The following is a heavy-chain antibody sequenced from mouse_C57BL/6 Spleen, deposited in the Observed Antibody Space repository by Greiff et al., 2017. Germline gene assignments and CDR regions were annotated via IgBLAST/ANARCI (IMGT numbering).Heavy chain of an antibody. V-gene: IGHV1-15*01. J-gene: IGHJ3*01. CDR1: GYTFTDYE. D-gene: IGHD2-4*01. Sequence: VQLQQSGAELVRPGASVTLSCKASGYTFTDYEMHWVKQTPVHGLEWIGAIDPETGGTAYNQKFKGKAILTADKSSSTAYMELRSLTSEDSAVYYCTNYDYDGFAYWGQGILVTVSA. CDR3: TNYDYDGFAY. CDR2: IDPETGGT.